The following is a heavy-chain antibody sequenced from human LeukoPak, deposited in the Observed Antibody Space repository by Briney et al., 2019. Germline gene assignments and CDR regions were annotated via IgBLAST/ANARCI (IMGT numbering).Heavy chain of an antibody. CDR2: IKQDGSEK. Sequence: PGGSLGLSCAASGFTFSDYWMSWVRQAPGKGLEWVAHIKQDGSEKYYVDSVKGRFTISRDSAKNSLYLQMNSLRGEDTAMYYCTTGGDNWGQGTLVTVSS. D-gene: IGHD3-10*01. CDR1: GFTFSDYW. V-gene: IGHV3-7*01. J-gene: IGHJ4*02. CDR3: TTGGDN.